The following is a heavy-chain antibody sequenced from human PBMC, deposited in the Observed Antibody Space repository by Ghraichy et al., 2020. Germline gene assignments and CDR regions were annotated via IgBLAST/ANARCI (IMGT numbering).Heavy chain of an antibody. CDR1: GFTFSTYW. CDR3: ARDPNPSVFFY. D-gene: IGHD1-14*01. V-gene: IGHV3-7*03. Sequence: GESLNISCAASGFTFSTYWMSWIRQAPGKGLEWVANINQDGSGRYYVDSVKGRFTISIDNAKNSLYLQMNSLRAEDTAVYYCARDPNPSVFFYWGQGTLVTVSS. J-gene: IGHJ4*02. CDR2: INQDGSGR.